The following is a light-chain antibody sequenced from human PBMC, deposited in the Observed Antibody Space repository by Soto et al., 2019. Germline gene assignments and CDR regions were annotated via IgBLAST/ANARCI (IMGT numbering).Light chain of an antibody. CDR3: QDDAHTSPMS. CDR1: QSISSR. Sequence: EIVLKQSPGTLALSPGKRATLSCRASQSISSRLAWYQQRPGQAPRLLISGASSRATGIPDRFSGSVSGTDFTLTSSRLEPEYCALYYCQDDAHTSPMSVGRGTRLEI. J-gene: IGKJ5*01. CDR2: GAS. V-gene: IGKV3-20*01.